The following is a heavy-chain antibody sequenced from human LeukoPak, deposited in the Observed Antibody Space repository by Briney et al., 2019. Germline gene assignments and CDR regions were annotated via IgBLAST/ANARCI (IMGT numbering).Heavy chain of an antibody. V-gene: IGHV3-23*01. CDR3: ARRYSSGWYLDY. J-gene: IGHJ4*02. CDR1: GFTCSSYA. CDR2: ISGSGGST. Sequence: GGSLRLSCAAAGFTCSSYAMSWVRQAPGKGVEWVSAISGSGGSTYYADSVKGRFTISRDNSKNTLYLQMNSLRAEDTAVYYCARRYSSGWYLDYWGQGTLVTVSS. D-gene: IGHD6-19*01.